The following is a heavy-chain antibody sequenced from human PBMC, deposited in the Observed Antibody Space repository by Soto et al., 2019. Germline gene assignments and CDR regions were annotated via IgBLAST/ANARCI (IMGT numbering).Heavy chain of an antibody. J-gene: IGHJ6*03. Sequence: EVQLVESGGGLVQPGGSLRLFCAASGFTFSGYWMSWVRQAPGKGLEWVANMKEDGSEKYYVDSVKGRFTISRDNAKNSLYLQMNSLRVEDTAVYYCAREVGEACMDVWGKGTTVTVSS. CDR1: GFTFSGYW. D-gene: IGHD4-17*01. CDR3: AREVGEACMDV. V-gene: IGHV3-7*01. CDR2: MKEDGSEK.